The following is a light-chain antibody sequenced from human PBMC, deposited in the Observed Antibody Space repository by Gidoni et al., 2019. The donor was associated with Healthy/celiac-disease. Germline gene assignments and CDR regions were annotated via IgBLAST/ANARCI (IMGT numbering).Light chain of an antibody. CDR3: MQALQTPLT. CDR2: LGS. V-gene: IGKV2-28*01. J-gene: IGKJ4*01. Sequence: DIVMTQSPLSLPDTPGEPASISCRSSQSLLHSNGYNYLDWYLQKPGQSPQLLIYLGSNRASGVPDRFSGRGSGTDFTLKISIVEAEDVWVYYCMQALQTPLTFGGGIKVEIQ. CDR1: QSLLHSNGYNY.